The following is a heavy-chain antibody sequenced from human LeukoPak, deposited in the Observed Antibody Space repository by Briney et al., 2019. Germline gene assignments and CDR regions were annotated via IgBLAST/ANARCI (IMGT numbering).Heavy chain of an antibody. CDR2: INPNSGGT. CDR1: GYTFTGYY. V-gene: IGHV1-2*02. Sequence: GASVKVSCKASGYTFTGYYMHWVRQAPGQGLEWMGWINPNSGGTNYAQKFQGRVTMTRDTSISTAYMELSRLRSDDTAVYYCARETRGDGYTRGSWDYWGQGTLVTVSS. J-gene: IGHJ4*02. CDR3: ARETRGDGYTRGSWDY. D-gene: IGHD5-24*01.